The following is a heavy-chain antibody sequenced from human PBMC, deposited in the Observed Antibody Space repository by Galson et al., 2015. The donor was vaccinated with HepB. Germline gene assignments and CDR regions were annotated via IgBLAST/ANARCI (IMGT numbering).Heavy chain of an antibody. CDR2: INAGNGNT. CDR1: GYTFTSYA. J-gene: IGHJ4*02. Sequence: SVKVSCKASGYTFTSYAMHWVRQAPGQRLEWMGWINAGNGNTKYSQKFQGRVTITRDTSASTAYMELSSLRSEDTAVYYCARDDDYCSSTSCYGPTYFDYGGQGTLVTVSS. V-gene: IGHV1-3*01. D-gene: IGHD2-2*01. CDR3: ARDDDYCSSTSCYGPTYFDY.